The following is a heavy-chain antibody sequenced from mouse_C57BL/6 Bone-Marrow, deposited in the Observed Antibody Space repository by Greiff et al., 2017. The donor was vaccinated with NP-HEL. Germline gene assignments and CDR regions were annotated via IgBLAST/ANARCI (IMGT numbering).Heavy chain of an antibody. Sequence: VQLQQSGTVLARPGASVKMSCKTSGYTFTSYWMHWVKQRPGQGLEWIGAIYPGNSDTSYNQKFKGKATLTADTSASTAYMELSSLTNEDSAVYYCTYGNYYYAMDYWGQGTSVTVAS. J-gene: IGHJ4*01. CDR3: TYGNYYYAMDY. D-gene: IGHD2-1*01. V-gene: IGHV1-5*01. CDR1: GYTFTSYW. CDR2: IYPGNSDT.